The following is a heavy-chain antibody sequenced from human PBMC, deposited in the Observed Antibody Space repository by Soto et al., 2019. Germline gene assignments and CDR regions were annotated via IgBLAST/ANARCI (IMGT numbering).Heavy chain of an antibody. CDR2: IYYSGST. CDR1: GGSISSYY. D-gene: IGHD1-7*01. V-gene: IGHV4-59*08. Sequence: SETLSLTCTVSGGSISSYYWSWIRQPPGKGLEWIGYIYYSGSTNYNPSLKSRVTISVDTSKNQFSLKLSSVTAADTAVYYCAILGVYNWNYGLAYWGQGTLVTVSS. CDR3: AILGVYNWNYGLAY. J-gene: IGHJ4*02.